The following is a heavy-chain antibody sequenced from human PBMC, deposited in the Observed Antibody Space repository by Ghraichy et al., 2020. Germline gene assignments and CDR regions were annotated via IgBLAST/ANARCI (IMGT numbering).Heavy chain of an antibody. J-gene: IGHJ5*02. CDR2: IYYSGST. Sequence: SETLSLTCTVSGGSISSGGYYWSWIRQHPGKGLEWIGYIYYSGSTYYNPSLKSRVTISVDTSKNQFSLKLSSVTAADTAVYYCARDSGLTSGGSSNWFDPWGQGTLVTVSS. V-gene: IGHV4-31*03. D-gene: IGHD2-15*01. CDR3: ARDSGLTSGGSSNWFDP. CDR1: GGSISSGGYY.